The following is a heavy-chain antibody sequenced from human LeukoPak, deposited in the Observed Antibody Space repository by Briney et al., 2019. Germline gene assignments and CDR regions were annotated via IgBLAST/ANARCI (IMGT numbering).Heavy chain of an antibody. CDR2: INPSDGST. CDR3: AREIAAAGNALKYYFDY. Sequence: ASVKVSCKASGYTFTSYYMHWVRQAPGQGLEWMGIINPSDGSTTYAQKFQGRVTMTRDMSTSTVYMELSSLRSEDTAVYYCAREIAAAGNALKYYFDYWGQGTLVTVSS. V-gene: IGHV1-46*01. J-gene: IGHJ4*02. D-gene: IGHD6-13*01. CDR1: GYTFTSYY.